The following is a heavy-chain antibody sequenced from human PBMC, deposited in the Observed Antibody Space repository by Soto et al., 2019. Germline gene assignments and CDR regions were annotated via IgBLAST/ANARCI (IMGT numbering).Heavy chain of an antibody. CDR3: AKEGPGSSGGHYGMDV. V-gene: IGHV3-43*01. CDR1: GLTFDDYT. D-gene: IGHD2-15*01. J-gene: IGHJ6*02. CDR2: ISWDDAST. Sequence: GSLRLSCAASGLTFDDYTMHWVRQAPGKGVERVSLISWDDASTYYADYVKVRFTISRDNSKNSLYLQMDSLRTEDTALYYCAKEGPGSSGGHYGMDVWGQGTTVNVSS.